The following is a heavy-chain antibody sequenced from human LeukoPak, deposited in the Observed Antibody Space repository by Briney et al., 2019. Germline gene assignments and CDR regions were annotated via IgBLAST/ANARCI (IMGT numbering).Heavy chain of an antibody. CDR2: IYYSGST. J-gene: IGHJ6*03. D-gene: IGHD3-10*01. CDR1: GGSISSSSYY. V-gene: IGHV4-39*01. Sequence: SETLSLTCTVSGGSISSSSYYWGWVRQPPGTGREWLGSIYYSGSTYYNPSLKSRVTISVDTSKNQFSLKLSSVTAADTAVYYCARHSRVRGVISFYYYYYMDVWGKGTTVTVSS. CDR3: ARHSRVRGVISFYYYYYMDV.